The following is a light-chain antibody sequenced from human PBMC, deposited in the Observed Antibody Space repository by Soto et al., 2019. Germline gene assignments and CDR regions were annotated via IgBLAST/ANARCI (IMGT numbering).Light chain of an antibody. J-gene: IGLJ2*01. CDR2: DNN. CDR3: QSYDSSLRVV. Sequence: QSVLTQPPSVSGAPGQRVTISCTGSSSNIAAGYDVYWYQQLPGTAPKLLISDNNNRPSGVPDRFSGSNSGASASLAITGLQTEDEADYYCQSYDSSLRVVFGGGTKVTVL. CDR1: SSNIAAGYD. V-gene: IGLV1-40*01.